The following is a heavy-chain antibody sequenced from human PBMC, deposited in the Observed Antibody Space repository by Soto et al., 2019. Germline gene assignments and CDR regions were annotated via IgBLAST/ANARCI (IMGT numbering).Heavy chain of an antibody. Sequence: SETLSLTCTVSGDSISSGGFYWNWIRQRPGRGLEWIGDISYSGTTNFNPSLKSRVIILVDTSKNQFSLKLTSVTAADTAVYYCARGYSVYDFSRFNWFDPWGQGILVTVSS. J-gene: IGHJ5*02. CDR3: ARGYSVYDFSRFNWFDP. CDR1: GDSISSGGFY. CDR2: ISYSGTT. D-gene: IGHD5-12*01. V-gene: IGHV4-31*03.